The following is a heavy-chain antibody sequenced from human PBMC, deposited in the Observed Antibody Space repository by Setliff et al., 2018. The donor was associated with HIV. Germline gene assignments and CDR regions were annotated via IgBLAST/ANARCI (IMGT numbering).Heavy chain of an antibody. CDR2: IIPILGIA. J-gene: IGHJ3*02. CDR3: ARKRATSPPLTVGNAFDI. V-gene: IGHV1-69*10. D-gene: IGHD1-26*01. Sequence: SVKVSCKASGGTFSSYAISWVRQAPGQGLEWMGGIIPILGIANYAQKFQGRVTITADESTSTAYMELSSLRAEDTAVYYCARKRATSPPLTVGNAFDIWGQGTMVTVSS. CDR1: GGTFSSYA.